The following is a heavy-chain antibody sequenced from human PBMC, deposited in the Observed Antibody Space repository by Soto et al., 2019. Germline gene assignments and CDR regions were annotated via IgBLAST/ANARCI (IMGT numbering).Heavy chain of an antibody. V-gene: IGHV1-69*13. D-gene: IGHD6-19*01. Sequence: ASVKVSCTASGCTFSSYAISWVRQAPGQGLEWMGGIIPIFGTANYAQKFQGRVTITADESTSTAYMELSSLRSEDTAVYYCARDRPGIAVAGTGAKSFGMDVWGQGTTVTVSS. CDR3: ARDRPGIAVAGTGAKSFGMDV. CDR1: GCTFSSYA. J-gene: IGHJ6*02. CDR2: IIPIFGTA.